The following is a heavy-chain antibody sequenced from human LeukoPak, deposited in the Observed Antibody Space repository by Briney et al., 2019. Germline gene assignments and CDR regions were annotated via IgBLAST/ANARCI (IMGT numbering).Heavy chain of an antibody. Sequence: GGSLRLSCAASGFTFSSYAMSWVRQAPGKGLEWVSAISGSGGSTYYADSVKGRFTISRDNSKNTLYLQMNSLRAEDTAVYYCAKGDIVLMVYAIDYWGQGTLVTVSS. CDR3: AKGDIVLMVYAIDY. D-gene: IGHD2-8*01. J-gene: IGHJ4*02. CDR2: ISGSGGST. CDR1: GFTFSSYA. V-gene: IGHV3-23*01.